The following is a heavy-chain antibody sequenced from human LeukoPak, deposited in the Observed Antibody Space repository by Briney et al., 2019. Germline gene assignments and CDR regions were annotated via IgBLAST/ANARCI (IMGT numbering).Heavy chain of an antibody. J-gene: IGHJ4*02. CDR1: GYSFTSYW. CDR2: IDPSDSYT. V-gene: IGHV5-10-1*01. CDR3: ATSYYYGSGTYDY. Sequence: GESLKISCKGSGYSFTSYWISWVRQIPGKGLEWMGRIDPSDSYTNYSPSFQGHVTISADKSISTAYLQWSSLKASDTAMYYCATSYYYGSGTYDYWGQGTLVTVSS. D-gene: IGHD3-10*01.